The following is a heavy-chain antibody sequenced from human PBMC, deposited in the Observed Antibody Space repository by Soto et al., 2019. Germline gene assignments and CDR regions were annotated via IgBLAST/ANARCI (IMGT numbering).Heavy chain of an antibody. J-gene: IGHJ4*02. CDR1: GFTFSTYA. CDR3: VRDLNYKFFFDL. V-gene: IGHV3-23*05. CDR2: IHKTGTIT. D-gene: IGHD3-10*01. Sequence: EGQVVESGGDLVQPGDSLTISCAASGFTFSTYAMSWVRQAPGKGLEWVSGIHKTGTITFYADSVKGRFTISRDNSKNTLYLHMRSLRDGDTAVYYRVRDLNYKFFFDLWGQGTLVTVSS.